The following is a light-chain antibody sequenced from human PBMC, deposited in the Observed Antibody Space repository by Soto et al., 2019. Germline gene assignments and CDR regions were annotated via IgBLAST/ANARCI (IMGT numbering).Light chain of an antibody. CDR1: SNDIGGYNY. Sequence: QSALTQPDSVSGSPGQSITISCSGTSNDIGGYNYVSWYQHHPGKAPKLMIFEVTNRPSGVSNRFSGSKSGNTASLTISGLQTEDEADYYCSSYTSSTTVVFGGRTKLTVL. CDR3: SSYTSSTTVV. CDR2: EVT. V-gene: IGLV2-14*01. J-gene: IGLJ2*01.